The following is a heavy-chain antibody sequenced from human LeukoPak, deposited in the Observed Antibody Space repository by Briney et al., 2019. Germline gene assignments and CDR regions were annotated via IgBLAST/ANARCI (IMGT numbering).Heavy chain of an antibody. D-gene: IGHD2-21*02. Sequence: GGSLGLSCTVSGFTFGDYGMSWFRQAPGKGLEWVGFIRSKAYGGTTEYAASVKGRFTISRDDSKSIAYLQMNSLKTEDTAVYYCTRSRRVYCGGDCYSFDYWGQGILVIVSS. CDR1: GFTFGDYG. CDR2: IRSKAYGGTT. J-gene: IGHJ4*02. V-gene: IGHV3-49*03. CDR3: TRSRRVYCGGDCYSFDY.